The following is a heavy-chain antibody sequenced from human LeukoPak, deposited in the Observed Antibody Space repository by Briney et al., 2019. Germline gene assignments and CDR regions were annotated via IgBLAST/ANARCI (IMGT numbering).Heavy chain of an antibody. Sequence: GGSLRLSCAASGFTFSSYGMHWVRQAPETGLEWLSYTSPSGGTIYYTDSVKGRFTMSRDNAQNALYLEMNSLRAEDTAVYYCAREKKTEWTTGAFDMWGQGTMVIVSS. V-gene: IGHV3-48*04. D-gene: IGHD3-3*01. J-gene: IGHJ3*02. CDR1: GFTFSSYG. CDR3: AREKKTEWTTGAFDM. CDR2: TSPSGGTI.